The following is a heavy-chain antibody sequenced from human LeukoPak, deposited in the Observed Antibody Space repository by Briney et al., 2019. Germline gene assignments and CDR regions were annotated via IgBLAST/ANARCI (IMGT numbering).Heavy chain of an antibody. CDR1: GFTFSSYA. D-gene: IGHD5-12*01. Sequence: GGSLRLSCAASGFTFSSYAMSWVRQAPGKGLVWVSRINSGGSGTTYADSVKGRFTISRDTAKNTLYLQMNSLRAEDTAVYYCARTPSMRYVGDAFDIWGQGTKVIVSS. CDR2: INSGGSGT. J-gene: IGHJ3*02. CDR3: ARTPSMRYVGDAFDI. V-gene: IGHV3-74*01.